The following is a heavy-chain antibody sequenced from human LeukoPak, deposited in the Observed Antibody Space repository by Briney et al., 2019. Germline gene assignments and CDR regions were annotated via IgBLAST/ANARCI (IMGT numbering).Heavy chain of an antibody. CDR1: GYPFSGYY. D-gene: IGHD3-10*01. CDR2: INPETGAT. CDR3: ARENLNYYGSGSYLY. Sequence: ASVKVSCKASGYPFSGYYIHWVRQGPGQGLEWLGWINPETGATKYAQRFEGRVTLTGDTSVTTVHMELSGLRSDDSAVYYCARENLNYYGSGSYLYWGQGSQVTVSS. V-gene: IGHV1-2*02. J-gene: IGHJ4*02.